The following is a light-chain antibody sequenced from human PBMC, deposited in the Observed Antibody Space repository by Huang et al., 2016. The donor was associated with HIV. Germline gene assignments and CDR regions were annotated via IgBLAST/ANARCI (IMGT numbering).Light chain of an antibody. CDR1: QSLLYSLNNKNY. Sequence: DIVMTQSPDSLSVSPGERATIDCKSSQSLLYSLNNKNYLAWFQQKPGRPPKLLLYWASTRESGSPERFSGSGSWTDFTLTINNLQPEDVATYYCQQYYQNPQTFGQGT. J-gene: IGKJ5*01. CDR2: WAS. CDR3: QQYYQNPQT. V-gene: IGKV4-1*01.